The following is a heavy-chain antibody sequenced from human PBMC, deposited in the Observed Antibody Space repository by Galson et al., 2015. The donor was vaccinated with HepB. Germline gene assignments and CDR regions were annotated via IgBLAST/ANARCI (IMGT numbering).Heavy chain of an antibody. D-gene: IGHD3-10*01. CDR3: ANTMVRGVIITEGWFDP. V-gene: IGHV1-18*01. Sequence: SVKVSCKASGYTFTSYGISWVRQAPGQGLEWMGWISAYNGNTNYAQKLQGRVTMTTDTSTSTAYMELRSLRSDDTAVYYCANTMVRGVIITEGWFDPWGQGTLVTVSS. J-gene: IGHJ5*02. CDR1: GYTFTSYG. CDR2: ISAYNGNT.